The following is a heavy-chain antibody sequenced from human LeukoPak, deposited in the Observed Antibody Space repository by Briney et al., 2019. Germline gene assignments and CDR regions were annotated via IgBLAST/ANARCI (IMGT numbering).Heavy chain of an antibody. J-gene: IGHJ3*02. V-gene: IGHV1-46*01. Sequence: ASVKVSCKASGYSFTSHYMHWVRQAPGQGLEWMGLINPRGTSTIYAEKFQGRIIMTTDISTSTAYMELRSLRSDDTAVYYCARDSGDIVVATHSDAFDIWGQGTMVTVSS. CDR2: INPRGTST. CDR1: GYSFTSHY. D-gene: IGHD2-15*01. CDR3: ARDSGDIVVATHSDAFDI.